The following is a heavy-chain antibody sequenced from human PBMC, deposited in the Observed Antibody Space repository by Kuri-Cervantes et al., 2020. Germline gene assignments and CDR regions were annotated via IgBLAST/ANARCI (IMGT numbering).Heavy chain of an antibody. Sequence: LSLTCAASGFTFSSYAMHWVRQAPGKGLEWVAVISYDGSNKYYADSVKGRFTISRDNSKNTLYLQMNSLRAEDTAVYYCARDSGDILTGFNPARAFDIWGQGTMVTVSS. J-gene: IGHJ3*02. CDR2: ISYDGSNK. CDR3: ARDSGDILTGFNPARAFDI. CDR1: GFTFSSYA. D-gene: IGHD3-9*01. V-gene: IGHV3-30-3*01.